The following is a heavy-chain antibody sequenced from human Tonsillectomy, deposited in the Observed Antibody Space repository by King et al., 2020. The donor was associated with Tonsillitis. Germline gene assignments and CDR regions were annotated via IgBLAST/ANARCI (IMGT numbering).Heavy chain of an antibody. CDR1: GFTFSSYG. Sequence: VQLVESGGGVVQPGRSLRISCAASGFTFSSYGMHWVRQAPGKGLEWVAVISYDGSNKYYADSVKGRFSISRDNSKNTLYLQMNSLRAEDTAVYYCAKDHVLRFFDWLSQATLNWYFDLWGGGTLVTVSS. J-gene: IGHJ2*01. V-gene: IGHV3-30*18. CDR2: ISYDGSNK. CDR3: AKDHVLRFFDWLSQATLNWYFDL. D-gene: IGHD3-9*01.